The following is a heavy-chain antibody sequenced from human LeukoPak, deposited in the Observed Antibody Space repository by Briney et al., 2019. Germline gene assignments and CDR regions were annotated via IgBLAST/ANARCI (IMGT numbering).Heavy chain of an antibody. CDR1: GFTLSSYW. CDR2: IKQDGSEK. V-gene: IGHV3-7*01. CDR3: ARDQAFSYYYYFMDV. J-gene: IGHJ6*03. Sequence: PGGSLRLSCAASGFTLSSYWMSWVRQAPGKGLEWVANIKQDGSEKYYVDSVKGRFTISRDSAKKSLYLQMNSLRAEDTAVYYCARDQAFSYYYYFMDVWGKGTTVTVSS. D-gene: IGHD3-3*01.